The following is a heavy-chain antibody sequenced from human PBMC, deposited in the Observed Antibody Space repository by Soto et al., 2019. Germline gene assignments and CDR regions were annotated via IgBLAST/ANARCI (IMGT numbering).Heavy chain of an antibody. CDR3: AKAYYGDYYYYYMDV. CDR1: GFTFDDYA. Sequence: GGSLRLSCAASGFTFDDYAMHWVRQAPGKGLEWVSGISWNSGSIGYADSVKGRFTISRDNAKNSLYLQMNSLRAEDTALYYCAKAYYGDYYYYYMDVWGKGTTVTVSS. CDR2: ISWNSGSI. J-gene: IGHJ6*03. D-gene: IGHD4-17*01. V-gene: IGHV3-9*01.